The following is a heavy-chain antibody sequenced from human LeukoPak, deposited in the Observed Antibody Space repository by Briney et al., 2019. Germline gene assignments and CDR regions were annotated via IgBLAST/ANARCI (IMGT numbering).Heavy chain of an antibody. V-gene: IGHV1-2*02. J-gene: IGHJ5*02. D-gene: IGHD3-10*01. CDR1: GHTFTGYY. CDR3: ARDGNYYGSGSYNNWFDP. Sequence: GASVKASCKASGHTFTGYYMHWVRQAPGHGLGWMGWINPNSGGTNYAQNVQGSVTRTRYTSISTTHMELSRLRSDDTAVYYCARDGNYYGSGSYNNWFDPWGQGTLVTVCS. CDR2: INPNSGGT.